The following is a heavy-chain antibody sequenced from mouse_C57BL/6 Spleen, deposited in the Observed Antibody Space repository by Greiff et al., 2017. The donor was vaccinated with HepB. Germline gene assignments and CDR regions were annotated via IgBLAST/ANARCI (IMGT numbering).Heavy chain of an antibody. J-gene: IGHJ2*01. CDR2: IDPSDSYT. D-gene: IGHD5-5*01. CDR3: ARKGLKTTLDY. V-gene: IGHV1-50*01. Sequence: VQLQQPGAELVKPGASVKLSCKASGYTFTSYWMQWVKQRPGQGLEWIGEIDPSDSYTNYNQKFKGKATLTVDTSSSTAYMQLSSLTSEDSAVYYCARKGLKTTLDYWGQGTTLTVSS. CDR1: GYTFTSYW.